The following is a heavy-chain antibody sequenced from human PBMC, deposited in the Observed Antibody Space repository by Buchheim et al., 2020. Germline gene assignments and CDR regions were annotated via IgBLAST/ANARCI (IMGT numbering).Heavy chain of an antibody. V-gene: IGHV4-30-4*01. J-gene: IGHJ5*02. D-gene: IGHD5-12*01. CDR2: IYHSGSA. CDR3: ARVGRGYSGYDPHNWFDP. Sequence: QVQLQESGPGLVKPSQTLSLTCTVSGGSISSGDYYWSWIRQPPGKGLEWIGYIYHSGSAYYNPSLKSRLTISVDTSTNQFSLKLNSVTAADTALYYCARVGRGYSGYDPHNWFDPWGQGTL. CDR1: GGSISSGDYY.